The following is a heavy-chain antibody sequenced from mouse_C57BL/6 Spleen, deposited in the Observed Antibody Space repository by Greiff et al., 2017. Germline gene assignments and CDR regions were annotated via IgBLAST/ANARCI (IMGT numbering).Heavy chain of an antibody. CDR2: INPGSGGT. CDR3: ARGWLLHYAMDY. Sequence: VQRVESGAELVRPGTSVKVSCKASGYAFTNYLIEWVKQRPGQGLEWIGVINPGSGGTNYNEKFKGKATLTADKSSSTAYMQLSSLTSEDSAVYFCARGWLLHYAMDYWGQGTSVTVSS. CDR1: GYAFTNYL. D-gene: IGHD2-3*01. J-gene: IGHJ4*01. V-gene: IGHV1-54*01.